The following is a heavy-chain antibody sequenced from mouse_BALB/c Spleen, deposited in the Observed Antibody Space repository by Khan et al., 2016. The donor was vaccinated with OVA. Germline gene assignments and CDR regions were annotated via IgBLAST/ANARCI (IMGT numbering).Heavy chain of an antibody. Sequence: QVQLQQSGAELAKPGASVKMSCKASGYTFTSYWMHWVKQRPGQGLQWIGSINPSTGYTEYNQKIKDKATLTADNSSSTAFMQLSSLTSEESAVYYGARWGYDCYWFAYWGQGTLVTVSS. CDR2: INPSTGYT. J-gene: IGHJ3*01. D-gene: IGHD2-3*01. CDR3: ARWGYDCYWFAY. V-gene: IGHV1-7*01. CDR1: GYTFTSYW.